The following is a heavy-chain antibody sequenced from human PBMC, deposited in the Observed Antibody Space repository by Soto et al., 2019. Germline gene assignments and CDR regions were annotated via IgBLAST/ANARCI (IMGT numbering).Heavy chain of an antibody. CDR2: ISAYNGNT. D-gene: IGHD3-22*01. CDR3: ARALPQGYYDSSGYSDDY. V-gene: IGHV1-18*01. Sequence: QVQLVQSGAEVKKPGASVKVSCKASGYTFTSYGISWVRQAPGQGLEWMGWISAYNGNTNYAQKLQGRVTMTTDTSTSTAYMELRSLRSDDTAVYYSARALPQGYYDSSGYSDDYWGQGTLVTVSS. J-gene: IGHJ4*02. CDR1: GYTFTSYG.